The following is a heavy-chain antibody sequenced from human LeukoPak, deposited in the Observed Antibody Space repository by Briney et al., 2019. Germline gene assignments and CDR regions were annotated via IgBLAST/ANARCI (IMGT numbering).Heavy chain of an antibody. Sequence: GESLKISCKGSGYSFTNYWIGWVRQMPGKGLEWMGIIYPGDSDTRYSPSLQGQVTVSADKSISTAYLQWSSLKASDTAMYYCARGPYSENYSKSPYYYYYMVVWGTGTTVTVSS. J-gene: IGHJ6*03. D-gene: IGHD1-26*01. CDR3: ARGPYSENYSKSPYYYYYMVV. CDR1: GYSFTNYW. V-gene: IGHV5-51*01. CDR2: IYPGDSDT.